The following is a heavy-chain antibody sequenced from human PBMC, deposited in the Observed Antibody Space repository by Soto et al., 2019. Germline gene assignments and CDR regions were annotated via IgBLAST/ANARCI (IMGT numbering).Heavy chain of an antibody. Sequence: SVKVSCKAAGGTFGSYGIDWVRQAPGQGLEWMGRIIPILGIANYAQKFQGRVTITADKSTSTAYMELSSLRSEDTAVYYCARAVQSEWGGGDYWGQGTLVTVSS. CDR2: IIPILGIA. CDR1: GGTFGSYG. CDR3: ARAVQSEWGGGDY. J-gene: IGHJ4*02. D-gene: IGHD1-1*01. V-gene: IGHV1-69*04.